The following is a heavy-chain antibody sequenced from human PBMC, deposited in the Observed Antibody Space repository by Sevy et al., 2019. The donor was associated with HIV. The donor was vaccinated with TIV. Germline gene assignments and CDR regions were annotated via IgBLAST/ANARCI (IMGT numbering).Heavy chain of an antibody. CDR2: IWSDGTNK. Sequence: GGSLRLSCAASGFTFSSYGMHWVRQAPGKGLEWVAVIWSDGTNKYYADSVKGRFTISRDNSKNTLYLQMNSLRAEDTAVYYCAKVELRFLEWLLPGDYWGQGTLVTVSS. CDR3: AKVELRFLEWLLPGDY. D-gene: IGHD3-3*01. CDR1: GFTFSSYG. J-gene: IGHJ4*02. V-gene: IGHV3-30*02.